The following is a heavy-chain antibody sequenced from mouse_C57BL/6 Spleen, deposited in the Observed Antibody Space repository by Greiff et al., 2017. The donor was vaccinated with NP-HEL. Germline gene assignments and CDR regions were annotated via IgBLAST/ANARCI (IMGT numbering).Heavy chain of an antibody. CDR2: ISSGGSYT. J-gene: IGHJ4*01. Sequence: EVKLVESGGDLVKPGGSLKLSCAASGFTFSSYGMSWVRQTPDKRLEWVATISSGGSYTYYPDSVKGRFTISRDNAKNTLYLQMSSLKSEDTAMYYGARYSPMDYWGQGTSVTVSS. D-gene: IGHD2-12*01. CDR1: GFTFSSYG. CDR3: ARYSPMDY. V-gene: IGHV5-6*02.